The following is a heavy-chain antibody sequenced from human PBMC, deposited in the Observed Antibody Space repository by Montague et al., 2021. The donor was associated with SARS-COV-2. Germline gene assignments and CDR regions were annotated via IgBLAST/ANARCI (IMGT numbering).Heavy chain of an antibody. V-gene: IGHV4-39*01. J-gene: IGHJ3*02. D-gene: IGHD2-2*01. CDR2: VFYSGNT. CDR1: GGSIGTGYYF. CDR3: ARRNYCGSSSCYNGGFDN. Sequence: SETLSLTCTVSGGSIGTGYYFWSWIRQSPGKGLEWLGTVFYSGNTYYNPSLKSRVTISVDTSTNQFSLKLTSVTVAETAIYFCARRNYCGSSSCYNGGFDNWGQGAVVTVSS.